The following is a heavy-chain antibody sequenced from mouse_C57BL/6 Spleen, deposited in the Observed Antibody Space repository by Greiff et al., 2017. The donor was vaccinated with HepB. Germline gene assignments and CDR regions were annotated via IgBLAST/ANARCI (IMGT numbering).Heavy chain of an antibody. Sequence: EVQLQQSGTVLARPGASVKMSCKTSGYTFTSYWMHWVKQRPGQGLEWIGAIYPGNSDTSYNQKFKGKAKLTAVTSASTAYMELSSLTNEDSAVYYGTREYYYGSSYGFAYWGQGTLVTVSA. D-gene: IGHD1-1*01. CDR1: GYTFTSYW. CDR3: TREYYYGSSYGFAY. V-gene: IGHV1-5*01. J-gene: IGHJ3*01. CDR2: IYPGNSDT.